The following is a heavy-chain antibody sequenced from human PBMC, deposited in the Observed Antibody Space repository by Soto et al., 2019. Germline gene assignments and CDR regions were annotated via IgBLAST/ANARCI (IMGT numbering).Heavy chain of an antibody. Sequence: SEPLSLTCTVSGGSITNSNYYWGWIRQPPGQGLEWIGSLYYSGSTYYNPSLKSRVTVSVDTSKNQFSLKLRSVTAADTAVYYCARHPMVRDFDWLLYYDSWGQGTLVTVSS. D-gene: IGHD3-9*01. J-gene: IGHJ4*02. CDR2: LYYSGST. V-gene: IGHV4-39*01. CDR1: GGSITNSNYY. CDR3: ARHPMVRDFDWLLYYDS.